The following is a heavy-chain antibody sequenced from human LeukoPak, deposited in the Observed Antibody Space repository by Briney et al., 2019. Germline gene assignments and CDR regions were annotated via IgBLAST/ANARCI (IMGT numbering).Heavy chain of an antibody. CDR3: AKIRGGAYNWVDP. CDR1: GGSISSSSYY. V-gene: IGHV4-39*01. J-gene: IGHJ5*02. CDR2: LYYGGST. D-gene: IGHD3-10*01. Sequence: PSETLSLTCTVSGGSISSSSYYWGWIRQPPGKGLEWIGSLYYGGSTYHNPSLKSRVTLSLDTPKNQFSLKLSSVTAADTALYYCAKIRGGAYNWVDPWGQGTLVTVSS.